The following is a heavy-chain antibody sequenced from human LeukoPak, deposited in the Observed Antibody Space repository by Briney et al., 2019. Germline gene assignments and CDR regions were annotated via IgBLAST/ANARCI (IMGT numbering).Heavy chain of an antibody. D-gene: IGHD4-17*01. V-gene: IGHV4-34*01. CDR2: INHSGST. CDR3: ARDRTDYGDYGNWFDP. CDR1: GGSFSGYY. Sequence: SETLSLTCAVYGGSFSGYYWSWIRQPPGNGLEWIGEINHSGSTNYNPSLKSRVTISVDTSKNQYSLKLSSVTAADTAVYYCARDRTDYGDYGNWFDPWGQGTLVTDSS. J-gene: IGHJ5*02.